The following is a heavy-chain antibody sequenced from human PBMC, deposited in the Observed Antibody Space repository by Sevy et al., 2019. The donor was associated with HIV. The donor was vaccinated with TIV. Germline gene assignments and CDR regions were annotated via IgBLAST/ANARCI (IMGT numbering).Heavy chain of an antibody. CDR1: GITLNNYG. J-gene: IGHJ4*02. CDR2: ISYDGSKK. Sequence: GRSLRLSCAASGITLNNYGMHWVRQVPGKGLEWVALISYDGSKKYYADSMKGRFTISRDNSENALYLQMNSLRPEDTAMYYCVKQYSRSFHFDQWGQGALVTVSS. D-gene: IGHD6-6*01. CDR3: VKQYSRSFHFDQ. V-gene: IGHV3-30*18.